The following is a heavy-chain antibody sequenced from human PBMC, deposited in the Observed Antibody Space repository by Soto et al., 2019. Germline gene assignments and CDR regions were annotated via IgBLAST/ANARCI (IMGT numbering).Heavy chain of an antibody. J-gene: IGHJ5*02. CDR1: GGSISSGDYY. CDR2: IYYSGST. D-gene: IGHD2-15*01. V-gene: IGHV4-61*08. Sequence: SETLSLTCTVSGGSISSGDYYWSWIRQPPGKGLEWIGYIYYSGSTDYNPSLKSRVTISVDTSKNQFSLKLSSVTAADTAVYYCAREEGYCSGGSCYSWFDPWGQGTLVTVSS. CDR3: AREEGYCSGGSCYSWFDP.